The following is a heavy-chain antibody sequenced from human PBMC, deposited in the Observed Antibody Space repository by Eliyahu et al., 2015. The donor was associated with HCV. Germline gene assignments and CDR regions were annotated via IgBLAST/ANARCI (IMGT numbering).Heavy chain of an antibody. CDR2: ISGSGGST. D-gene: IGHD4-17*01. Sequence: GKGLEWVSAISGSGGSTYYADSVKGRFTISRDNSKNTLYLQMNSLRAEDTAVYYCAKGVLKGGYGDYYYYYGMDVWGQGTTVTVSS. J-gene: IGHJ6*02. CDR3: AKGVLKGGYGDYYYYYGMDV. V-gene: IGHV3-23*01.